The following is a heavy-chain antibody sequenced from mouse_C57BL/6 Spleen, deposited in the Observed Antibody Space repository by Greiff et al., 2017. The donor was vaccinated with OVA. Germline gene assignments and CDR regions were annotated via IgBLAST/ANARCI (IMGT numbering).Heavy chain of an antibody. CDR3: AREFYYSNYVYYAMDY. V-gene: IGHV1-64*01. J-gene: IGHJ4*01. Sequence: QVQLKQPGAELVKPGASVKLSCKASGYTFTSYWMHWVKQRPGQGLEWIGMIHPNSGSTNYNEKFKSKATLTVDKSSSTAYMQLSSLTSEDSAVYYCAREFYYSNYVYYAMDYWGQGTSVTVSS. CDR2: IHPNSGST. CDR1: GYTFTSYW. D-gene: IGHD2-5*01.